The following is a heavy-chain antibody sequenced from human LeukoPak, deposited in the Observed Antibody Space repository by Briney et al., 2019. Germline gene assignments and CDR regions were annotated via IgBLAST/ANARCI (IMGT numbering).Heavy chain of an antibody. Sequence: GGSLRLSCVASGITFSNYAVSWVRQAPEKGLDWVSVISGSAHKIRYADSVKGRFTISRDNSENIVYLQMNNLRVEDTAVYYCAKDFVRRFDPWGQGTLVTVSS. J-gene: IGHJ5*02. CDR1: GITFSNYA. V-gene: IGHV3-23*01. CDR2: ISGSAHKI. CDR3: AKDFVRRFDP.